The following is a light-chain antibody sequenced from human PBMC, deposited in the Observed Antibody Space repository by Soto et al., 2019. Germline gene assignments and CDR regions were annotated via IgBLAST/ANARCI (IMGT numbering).Light chain of an antibody. CDR2: DAS. CDR1: QSVTTY. V-gene: IGKV3-11*01. J-gene: IGKJ5*01. CDR3: QQRSNWPPLIS. Sequence: IVFTQSPHALSLSPGERATFSCRASQSVTTYLAWYQQKPGQAPRLLIYDASNRATGIPARFSGSGSGTDFTLTISSLEPEDFAVYYCQQRSNWPPLISFGQGTRLEIK.